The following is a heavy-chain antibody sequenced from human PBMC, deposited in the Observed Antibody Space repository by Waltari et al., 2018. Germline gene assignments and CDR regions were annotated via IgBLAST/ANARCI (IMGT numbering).Heavy chain of an antibody. CDR2: IYTSGST. J-gene: IGHJ3*02. V-gene: IGHV4-61*09. D-gene: IGHD1-1*01. Sequence: QVQLQESGPGLVKPSQTLSLTCTVSGGSISSGSYYWSWIRQPAGKGLEWIGYIYTSGSTTYNPALKSRVTISVDTSKNQFSLKLSSVTAADTAVYYCAMSTLQFRSKAFDIWGQGTMVTVSS. CDR3: AMSTLQFRSKAFDI. CDR1: GGSISSGSYY.